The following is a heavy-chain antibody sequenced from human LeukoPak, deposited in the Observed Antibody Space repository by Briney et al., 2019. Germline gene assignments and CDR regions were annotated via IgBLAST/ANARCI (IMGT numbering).Heavy chain of an antibody. CDR2: IYYSGST. V-gene: IGHV4-59*01. J-gene: IGHJ3*02. CDR3: AREGSSGWYDRGDFDI. Sequence: SGTLSLTCTVSGGSISRYYWSWLRQPPGKGLEWIGYIYYSGSTNYNPSLKSRVTISVDTSKNQFSLKLSSVTAADTAVYYCAREGSSGWYDRGDFDIWGQGTMVTVSS. D-gene: IGHD6-19*01. CDR1: GGSISRYY.